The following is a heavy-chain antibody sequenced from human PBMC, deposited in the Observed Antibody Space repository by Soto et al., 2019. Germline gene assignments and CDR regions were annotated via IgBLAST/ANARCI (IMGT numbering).Heavy chain of an antibody. CDR2: ISAHNGNT. CDR3: ARGRYGDY. V-gene: IGHV1-18*01. Sequence: QVHLVQSGAEVKKPGASVKVSCKGSGYAFTTYGITWVRQAPGQGLEWMGWISAHNGNTNYAQKLQGRVTGTRDTSPSTAYMELRSRRPGDPAVYYCARGRYGDYWGHGALVTVSS. D-gene: IGHD1-1*01. J-gene: IGHJ4*01. CDR1: GYAFTTYG.